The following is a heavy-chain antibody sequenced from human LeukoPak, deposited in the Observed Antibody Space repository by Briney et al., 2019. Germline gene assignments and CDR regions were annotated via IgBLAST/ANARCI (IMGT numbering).Heavy chain of an antibody. CDR2: MSHDGGNE. D-gene: IGHD2-21*01. J-gene: IGHJ5*02. CDR3: ARGLYSP. V-gene: IGHV3-30*03. CDR1: GFTFSNHV. Sequence: PGTSLRLSCAATGFTFSNHVIHWVRQAPGKGLEWVAVMSHDGGNEYYADSVKGRFTISRDNSKNTLYLQMNSLRAEDAAVYYCARGLYSPWGQGTLVTVSS.